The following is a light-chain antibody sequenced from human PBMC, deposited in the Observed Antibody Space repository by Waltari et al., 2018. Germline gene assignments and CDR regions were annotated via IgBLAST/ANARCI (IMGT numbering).Light chain of an antibody. CDR3: QQYGDSPFT. J-gene: IGKJ2*01. CDR1: DSVSNY. Sequence: EIVLTQSPGSLSLSPGERATLSCRTSDSVSNYLAWYQHRRGQAPRLLISATSTRATGIPDRFSGSGSGTGFTLTINRLEPEDFAVYYCQQYGDSPFTFGQGTKLEIK. CDR2: ATS. V-gene: IGKV3-20*01.